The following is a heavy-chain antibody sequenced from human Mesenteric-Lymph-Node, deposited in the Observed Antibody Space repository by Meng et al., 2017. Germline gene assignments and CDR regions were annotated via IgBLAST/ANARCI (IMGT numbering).Heavy chain of an antibody. CDR2: IYYSGST. CDR3: ARVSSGWDYFDY. CDR1: GGSVSSGGYY. Sequence: QVPLQGSGPGLVKPSPTLSLTCPVSGGSVSSGGYYWTWIRQHPGKGLEWFGHIYYSGSTFYNPSLKRRVIISIDTSKNQFSLNLRSVTAADTAVYYCARVSSGWDYFDYWGQGTLVTVSS. D-gene: IGHD6-19*01. J-gene: IGHJ4*02. V-gene: IGHV4-31*03.